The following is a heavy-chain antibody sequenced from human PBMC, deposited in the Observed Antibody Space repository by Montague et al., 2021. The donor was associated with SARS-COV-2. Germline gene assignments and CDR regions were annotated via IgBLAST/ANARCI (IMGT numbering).Heavy chain of an antibody. J-gene: IGHJ5*02. D-gene: IGHD3-16*02. CDR3: AGGYDYVWGSYRDLHWFDP. CDR1: GGSFSGYY. CDR2: INHSGST. V-gene: IGHV4-34*01. Sequence: SETLSLTCAVYGGSFSGYYWSWIRQPPGKGLEWIGEINHSGSTNYNPSLKSRVTISVDTSKNQFSLKLSSVTAADTAVYYCAGGYDYVWGSYRDLHWFDPWGQGTMVTVSS.